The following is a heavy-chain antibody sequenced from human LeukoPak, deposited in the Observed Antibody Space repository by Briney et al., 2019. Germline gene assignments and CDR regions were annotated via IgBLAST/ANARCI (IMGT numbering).Heavy chain of an antibody. CDR2: ISTSSYI. Sequence: GGSLRLSCAASGFTFSSYNMNWVRQAPGKGLEWVSSISTSSYIDYAESVKGRFTISRDNAKNSLFLQMNTLRPDDTAVYYCAKGSPPGDWGQGTLVTVSS. J-gene: IGHJ4*02. CDR3: AKGSPPGD. D-gene: IGHD3-16*01. V-gene: IGHV3-21*04. CDR1: GFTFSSYN.